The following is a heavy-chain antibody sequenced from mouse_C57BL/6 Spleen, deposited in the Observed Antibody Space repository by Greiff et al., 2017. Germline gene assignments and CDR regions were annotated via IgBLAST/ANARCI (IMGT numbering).Heavy chain of an antibody. D-gene: IGHD1-1*01. J-gene: IGHJ2*01. V-gene: IGHV14-3*01. CDR3: ARDYYGNDYFDY. CDR2: IDPANGNT. CDR1: GFNIKNTH. Sequence: VQLQQSVAELVRPGASVKLSCTASGFNIKNTHMHWVKQRPEQGLEWIGRIDPANGNTKYAPKFQGKATITADTSSNTAYLQLSSLTSEDTAIYYCARDYYGNDYFDYWGHGTTLTVSS.